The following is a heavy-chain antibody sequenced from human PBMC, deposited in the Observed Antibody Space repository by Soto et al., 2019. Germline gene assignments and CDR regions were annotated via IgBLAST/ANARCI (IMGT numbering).Heavy chain of an antibody. V-gene: IGHV1-18*01. Sequence: ASVKVSCKASGYTFTSYGISWVRQAPGQGLELMGWISAYNGNTNYAQKLQGRVTMTTDTSTSTAYMELRSLRSDDTAVYYCARDGDCSSTSCYTWVVYYYGMDVWGQGTTVTVSS. CDR2: ISAYNGNT. J-gene: IGHJ6*02. CDR3: ARDGDCSSTSCYTWVVYYYGMDV. CDR1: GYTFTSYG. D-gene: IGHD2-2*02.